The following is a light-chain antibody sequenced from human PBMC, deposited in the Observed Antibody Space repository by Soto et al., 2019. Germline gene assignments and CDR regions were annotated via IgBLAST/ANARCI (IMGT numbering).Light chain of an antibody. CDR1: SSDVGGYNY. CDR2: DVS. V-gene: IGLV2-14*01. CDR3: SSYPSSSTVI. J-gene: IGLJ2*01. Sequence: QSALTQPASVSGSPGQSIAISCTGSSSDVGGYNYVSWYQQHSGKAPKLMIYDVSNRPSGVSDRFSGSKSGNTASLTISGLQAEDDAEYYCSSYPSSSTVIFGGGTKLTVL.